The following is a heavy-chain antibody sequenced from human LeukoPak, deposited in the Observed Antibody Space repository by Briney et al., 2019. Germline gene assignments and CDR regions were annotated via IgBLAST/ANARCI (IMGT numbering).Heavy chain of an antibody. Sequence: GGSLRLSCAASGFIFSSYGMHWVRQAPGKGLEWVAFIRYDGSNKYYADSVKGRFTISRDNSKNTLYLQMNSLRAEDTAVYYCARARSYYYDSKGSFDYWGQGTLVTASS. CDR2: IRYDGSNK. CDR3: ARARSYYYDSKGSFDY. CDR1: GFIFSSYG. D-gene: IGHD3-22*01. J-gene: IGHJ4*02. V-gene: IGHV3-30*02.